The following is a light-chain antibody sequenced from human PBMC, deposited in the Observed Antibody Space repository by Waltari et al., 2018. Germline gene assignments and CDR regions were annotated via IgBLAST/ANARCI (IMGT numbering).Light chain of an antibody. V-gene: IGLV2-14*01. J-gene: IGLJ1*01. CDR3: SSYTSSSTHV. Sequence: QSALTQPASVSGSPGQSITISCTGTSSDVGGYNSVSWDQPHPGKAPKLVIYEDSNRPSGVSKRFSGSRSGNTASLTISGLQAEDEADYYCSSYTSSSTHVFGTGTKVTVL. CDR2: EDS. CDR1: SSDVGGYNS.